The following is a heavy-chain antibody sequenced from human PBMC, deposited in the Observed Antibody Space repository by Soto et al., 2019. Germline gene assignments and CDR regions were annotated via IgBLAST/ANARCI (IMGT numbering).Heavy chain of an antibody. Sequence: GGSLRLSCAASGFTFSSYAMHWVRQAPGKGLEWVAVISYDGSNKYYADSVKGRFTISRDNSKNTLYLQMNSLRAEDTAVYYCARDAILYCSGGSSYSDYYYYGMDVWGQGTTVTVSS. CDR2: ISYDGSNK. CDR1: GFTFSSYA. J-gene: IGHJ6*02. CDR3: ARDAILYCSGGSSYSDYYYYGMDV. D-gene: IGHD2-15*01. V-gene: IGHV3-30-3*01.